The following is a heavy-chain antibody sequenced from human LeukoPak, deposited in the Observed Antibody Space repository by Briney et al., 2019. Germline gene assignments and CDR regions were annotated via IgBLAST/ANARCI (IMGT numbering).Heavy chain of an antibody. CDR1: GYTFTDYY. CDR3: ARADRLHGGPYLIGP. J-gene: IGHJ5*02. D-gene: IGHD2-21*01. CDR2: INPNTGGT. Sequence: ASVKVSCKTSGYTFTDYYMHWVRQAPGQGLEWMGWINPNTGGTSSAQKFQGRVTVSRDTAITTVYMEVSWLTSDDTAIYYCARADRLHGGPYLIGPWGQGTLVTVSS. V-gene: IGHV1-2*02.